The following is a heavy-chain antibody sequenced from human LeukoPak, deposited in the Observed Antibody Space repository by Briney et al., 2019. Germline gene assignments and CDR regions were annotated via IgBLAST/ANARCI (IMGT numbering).Heavy chain of an antibody. V-gene: IGHV2-5*02. CDR1: GFSLSTSAVG. Sequence: ESGPTLVKPTQTLTLTCTFSGFSLSTSAVGVGWIRQPPGKALEWLALIYWDDDKRYSPSLESRLTITKDTSKNQVVLAISNMDPVDTATYYCAHRNPQSMAYYFDYWGQGTLVTVSS. D-gene: IGHD2/OR15-2a*01. CDR2: IYWDDDK. J-gene: IGHJ4*02. CDR3: AHRNPQSMAYYFDY.